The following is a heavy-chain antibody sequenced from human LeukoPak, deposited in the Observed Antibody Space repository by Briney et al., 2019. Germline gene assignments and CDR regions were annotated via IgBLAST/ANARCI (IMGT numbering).Heavy chain of an antibody. CDR2: VIPIFGTA. Sequence: GASVKVSCTASGDTFSSYAISWVRQAPGQGLEWMGGVIPIFGTANYAQKFQGRVTITADEYTSTGYVELSSLRSEDTAEYYCARELEYYYGAGSYFRYYYYYMDVWGKGTTVTVSS. CDR1: GDTFSSYA. V-gene: IGHV1-69*01. J-gene: IGHJ6*03. D-gene: IGHD3-10*01. CDR3: ARELEYYYGAGSYFRYYYYYMDV.